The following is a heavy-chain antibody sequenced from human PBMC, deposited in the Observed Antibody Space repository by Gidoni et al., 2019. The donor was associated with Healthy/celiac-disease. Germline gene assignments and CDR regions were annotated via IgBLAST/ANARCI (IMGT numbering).Heavy chain of an antibody. CDR2: ISSSSSYI. CDR1: GFTFSSYS. J-gene: IGHJ4*02. CDR3: ARDRSGNSGYDFPFDY. Sequence: EVQLVASGGGLVKPGGSLRLSCAASGFTFSSYSMNWVRQAPGKGLEWVSSISSSSSYIYYADSVKGRFTISRDNAKNSLYLQMNSLRAEDTAVYYCARDRSGNSGYDFPFDYWGQGTLVTVSS. V-gene: IGHV3-21*01. D-gene: IGHD5-12*01.